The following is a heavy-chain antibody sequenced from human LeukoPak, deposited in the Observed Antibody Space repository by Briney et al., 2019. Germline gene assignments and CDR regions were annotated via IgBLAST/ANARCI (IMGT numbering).Heavy chain of an antibody. Sequence: PSETLSLTCTVSGGSISSGSYYWNWIRQPAGKGLEWIGRIYTSGSTNYNPSLKSRVTISVDTSKNQFSLKLSSVTAADTAVYYCAREGLNMVRGVIPKEAWGWFDPWGQGTLVTVSS. V-gene: IGHV4-61*02. J-gene: IGHJ5*02. CDR2: IYTSGST. D-gene: IGHD3-10*01. CDR3: AREGLNMVRGVIPKEAWGWFDP. CDR1: GGSISSGSYY.